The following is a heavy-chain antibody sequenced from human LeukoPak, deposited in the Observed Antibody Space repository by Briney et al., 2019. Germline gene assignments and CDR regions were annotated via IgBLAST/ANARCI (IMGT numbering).Heavy chain of an antibody. CDR2: ISDFDGTT. CDR1: GFTLSSYW. D-gene: IGHD3/OR15-3a*01. Sequence: GGSLRLSCAASGFTLSSYWMSGVRQAPGKGLEWVSGISDFDGTTYYAGSVRGRSTISRNNSKNTMSFQMNSLRAEDTAVYYCARGLYSYDYWGQGILVTVSS. J-gene: IGHJ4*02. V-gene: IGHV3-23*01. CDR3: ARGLYSYDY.